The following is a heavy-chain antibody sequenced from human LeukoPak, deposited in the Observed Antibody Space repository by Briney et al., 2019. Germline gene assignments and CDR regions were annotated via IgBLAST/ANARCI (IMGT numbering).Heavy chain of an antibody. Sequence: SETLSLTCTVSGYYISSVLYWGWFRQPPGKGLEWIGSIYDSGNTYYNPSLKSRVTISVDTSKNQVSLKLSSVTAADTAVYYCARHPAGYSSSWGYWGQGTLVTVSS. J-gene: IGHJ4*02. CDR2: IYDSGNT. CDR3: ARHPAGYSSSWGY. V-gene: IGHV4-38-2*02. D-gene: IGHD6-13*01. CDR1: GYYISSVLY.